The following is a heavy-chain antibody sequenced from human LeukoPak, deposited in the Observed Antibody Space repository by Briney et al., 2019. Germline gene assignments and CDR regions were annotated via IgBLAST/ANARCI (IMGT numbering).Heavy chain of an antibody. CDR1: GFSFSSYS. CDR2: ISSSSSYI. J-gene: IGHJ6*02. V-gene: IGHV3-21*01. D-gene: IGHD6-19*01. CDR3: VRFDSGADYYYYGMDV. Sequence: PGGSLRLSCAASGFSFSSYSMNSVRQAPGKGLEWVSSISSSSSYIYYADSGKGRFTISRDNAKNSLYLQMNSLRAEDTAVYYCVRFDSGADYYYYGMDVWGQGTTVTVSS.